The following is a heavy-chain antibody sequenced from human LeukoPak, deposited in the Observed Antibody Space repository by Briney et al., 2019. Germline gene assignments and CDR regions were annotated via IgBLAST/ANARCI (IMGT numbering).Heavy chain of an antibody. J-gene: IGHJ4*02. D-gene: IGHD5-18*01. V-gene: IGHV1-18*01. CDR2: ISAYNGST. CDR1: GYTFTSYG. Sequence: GASVKVSCKASGYTFTSYGISWVRQAPGQGLEWMGWISAYNGSTNYAQKLQGRVIMTTDTSTITAYMELRSLRSDDTAVYYCARAPSGFTYGPGDHWGQGTLVTVSS. CDR3: ARAPSGFTYGPGDH.